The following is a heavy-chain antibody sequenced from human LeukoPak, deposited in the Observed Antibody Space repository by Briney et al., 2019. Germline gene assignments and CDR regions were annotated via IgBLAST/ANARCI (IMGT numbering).Heavy chain of an antibody. CDR2: IAGSSGYI. CDR1: GFTFSSYT. V-gene: IGHV3-21*01. D-gene: IGHD2-21*02. CDR3: ARDRGAYCGGDCYLGFDY. Sequence: RGSLRLSCAASGFTFSSYTMNWVRQAPGKGLEWVSSIAGSSGYISYADSVKGRFTISRDNAKKSLYLQMTSLTAEDTAVYYCARDRGAYCGGDCYLGFDYWGRGTLVTVSS. J-gene: IGHJ4*01.